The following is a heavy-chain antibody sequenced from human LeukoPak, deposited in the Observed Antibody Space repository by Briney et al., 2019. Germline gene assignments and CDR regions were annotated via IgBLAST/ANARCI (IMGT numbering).Heavy chain of an antibody. D-gene: IGHD6-19*01. CDR1: GFTFSSYW. V-gene: IGHV3-74*01. Sequence: GGSLRLSCAASGFTFSSYWMHWVRQAPGKGLVWVSRINSDRSSTSYADSVKGRFTISRDNAKNTLYLQMNSLRAEDTAVYYCARGPRGQWLNYYYYYMDVWGKGTTVTVSS. CDR3: ARGPRGQWLNYYYYYMDV. J-gene: IGHJ6*03. CDR2: INSDRSST.